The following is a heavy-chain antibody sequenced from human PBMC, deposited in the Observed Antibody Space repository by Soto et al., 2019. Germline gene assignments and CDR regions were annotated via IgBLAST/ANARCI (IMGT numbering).Heavy chain of an antibody. J-gene: IGHJ4*02. CDR2: ISGSGGST. CDR1: GFTFSSYA. V-gene: IGHV3-23*01. Sequence: GGSLRLSCAASGFTFSSYAMSWVRQAPGKGLEWVSAISGSGGSTYHADSVKGRFTISRDNSKNTLYLQMNSLRAEDTAVYYCARDLRFLPTRNPLDYWGQGTLVTVSS. CDR3: ARDLRFLPTRNPLDY. D-gene: IGHD3-3*01.